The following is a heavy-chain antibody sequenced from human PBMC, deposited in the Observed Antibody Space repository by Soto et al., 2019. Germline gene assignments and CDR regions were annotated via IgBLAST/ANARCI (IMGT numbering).Heavy chain of an antibody. CDR1: GYTFTSYY. J-gene: IGHJ4*02. Sequence: QVQLVQSGAEVKKPGASVKVSCKASGYTFTSYYMHWVRQAPGQGLEWMGIINPSGGSTSYAQKFXXRXSXXRDTATSTVYMELSSLRSEDTAVYYCARDRGGFDYWGQGTLVIVSS. D-gene: IGHD3-10*01. CDR3: ARDRGGFDY. CDR2: INPSGGST. V-gene: IGHV1-46*01.